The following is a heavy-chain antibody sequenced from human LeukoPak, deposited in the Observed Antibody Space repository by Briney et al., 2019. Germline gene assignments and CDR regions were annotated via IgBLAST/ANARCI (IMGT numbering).Heavy chain of an antibody. J-gene: IGHJ4*02. Sequence: PGGSLRLSCAASGFTFSSYSMNWVRQAPGKGLEWVSYISSSSSTIYYADSVKGRFTISRDNAKNSLYLQMNSLRAEDTAVYYCARDLSRRDYYDSSGWGQGTLVTVSS. V-gene: IGHV3-48*04. CDR1: GFTFSSYS. CDR2: ISSSSSTI. CDR3: ARDLSRRDYYDSSG. D-gene: IGHD3-22*01.